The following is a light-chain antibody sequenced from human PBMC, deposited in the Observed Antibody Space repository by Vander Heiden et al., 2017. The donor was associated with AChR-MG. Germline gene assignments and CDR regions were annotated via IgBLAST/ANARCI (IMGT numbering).Light chain of an antibody. CDR1: GSHTGAHYD. Sequence: ALTHPPSVSGAPGQRVTIPCTGTGSHTGAHYDVHWYSQFPATAPNPLLHGKAKRPSGGPDRFSASRSGTSASLVISGVQAEDEADEYCQSFDNRLTTWAVFGGGTKVTVL. V-gene: IGLV1-40*01. J-gene: IGLJ3*02. CDR3: QSFDNRLTTWAV. CDR2: GKA.